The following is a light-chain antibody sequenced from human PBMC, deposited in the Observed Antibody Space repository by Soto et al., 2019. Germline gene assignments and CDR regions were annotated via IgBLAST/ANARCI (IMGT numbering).Light chain of an antibody. CDR3: SSYTSTNTPVV. Sequence: QSVLTQPASVSGSPGQSVTISCTGTSSDFGGYNYVSWYQQHPGKAPKLMIYEVRNRPSGGSNRFSCSKSGNTASLTISGLQAEDEADYFCSSYTSTNTPVVFGGGTKLTVL. CDR2: EVR. J-gene: IGLJ2*01. V-gene: IGLV2-14*01. CDR1: SSDFGGYNY.